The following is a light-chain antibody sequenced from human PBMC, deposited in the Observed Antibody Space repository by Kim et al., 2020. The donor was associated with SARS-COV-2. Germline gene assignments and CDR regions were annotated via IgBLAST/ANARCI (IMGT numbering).Light chain of an antibody. CDR1: NIGSKS. Sequence: AQGKTASITCGGNNIGSKSVHWYQRKPGQAPVLVIYYDSDRPSGIPERFSGSNSGNTATLTISRVEAGDEADYCCQVWDSSSDHWVFGGGTQLTVL. V-gene: IGLV3-21*04. CDR2: YDS. CDR3: QVWDSSSDHWV. J-gene: IGLJ3*02.